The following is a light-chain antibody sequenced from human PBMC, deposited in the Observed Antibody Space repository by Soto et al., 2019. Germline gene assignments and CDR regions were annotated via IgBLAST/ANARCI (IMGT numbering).Light chain of an antibody. CDR1: QGISSY. Sequence: AIRMTQSPSSLSASTGDRFTITCRASQGISSYLAWYQQKPGKAPKLLIYAASTLQSGVPSRFSGSGSGTDFTLTISCLQSEDFATYYCQQYYSYPITFGPGTKVDIK. CDR3: QQYYSYPIT. CDR2: AAS. V-gene: IGKV1-8*01. J-gene: IGKJ3*01.